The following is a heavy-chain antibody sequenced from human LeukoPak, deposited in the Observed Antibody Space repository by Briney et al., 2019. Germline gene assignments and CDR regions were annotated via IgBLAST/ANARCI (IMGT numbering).Heavy chain of an antibody. J-gene: IGHJ4*02. CDR1: GFTFSSYA. V-gene: IGHV3-23*01. D-gene: IGHD3-16*02. CDR3: AKGNYVWGSYRYHFDY. Sequence: GGSLRLSCAASGFTFSSYAMSWVRKAPGKGLEWVSAISGSGGSTYYADSVKGRFTISRDNSKNTLYLQMNSLRAEDTAVYYCAKGNYVWGSYRYHFDYWGQGTLVTVSS. CDR2: ISGSGGST.